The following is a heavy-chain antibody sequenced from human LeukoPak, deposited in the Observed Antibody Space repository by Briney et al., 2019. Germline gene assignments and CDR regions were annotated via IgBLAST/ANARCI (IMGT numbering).Heavy chain of an antibody. V-gene: IGHV3-43D*03. D-gene: IGHD6-19*01. J-gene: IGHJ6*02. CDR1: GFTFDDYA. CDR3: AKDLKWLVEPDYYYYGMDV. CDR2: ISWDGGST. Sequence: GGSLRLSCAASGFTFDDYAMHWVRQAPGKGLEWVSLISWDGGSTYYADSVKGRFTISRDNSKNSLYLQMNSLRAEDTALYYCAKDLKWLVEPDYYYYGMDVWGQGTTVTVSS.